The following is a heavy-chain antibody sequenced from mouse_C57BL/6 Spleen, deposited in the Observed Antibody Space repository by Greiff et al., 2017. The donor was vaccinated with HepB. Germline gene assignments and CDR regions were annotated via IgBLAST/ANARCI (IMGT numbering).Heavy chain of an antibody. Sequence: QVQLKQPGAELVKPGASVKLSCKASGYTFTSYWMHWVKQRPGQGLEWIGMIHPNSGSTNYNEKFKSKATLTVDKSSSTAYMQLSSLTSEDSAVYYCARGLYGSSPDYWGQGTTLTVSS. V-gene: IGHV1-64*01. D-gene: IGHD1-1*01. CDR1: GYTFTSYW. J-gene: IGHJ2*01. CDR2: IHPNSGST. CDR3: ARGLYGSSPDY.